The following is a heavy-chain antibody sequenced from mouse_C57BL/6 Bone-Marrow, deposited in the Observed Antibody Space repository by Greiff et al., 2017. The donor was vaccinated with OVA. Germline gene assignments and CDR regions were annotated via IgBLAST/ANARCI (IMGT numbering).Heavy chain of an antibody. Sequence: QVQLQQPGAELVKPGASVKMSCKASGYTFTSYWITWVKQRPGQGLEWIGDIYPGSGSTNYNEKFKSKATLTVDKSSSTAYMQLSSLTSEDSAVYYCARDYGFPDYWGQGTTLTVSS. CDR3: ARDYGFPDY. D-gene: IGHD2-2*01. J-gene: IGHJ2*01. CDR1: GYTFTSYW. V-gene: IGHV1-55*01. CDR2: IYPGSGST.